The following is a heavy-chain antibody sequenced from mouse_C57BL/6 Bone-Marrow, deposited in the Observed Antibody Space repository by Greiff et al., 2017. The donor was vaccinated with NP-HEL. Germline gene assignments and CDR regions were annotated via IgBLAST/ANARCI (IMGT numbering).Heavy chain of an antibody. CDR3: ARWVYYDGSDAMDY. Sequence: VKLQESGAELARPGASVKLSCKASGYTFTSYGISWVKQRTGQGLEWIGEIYPRSGNTYYNEKFKGKATLTADKSSSTAYMELRSLTSEDSAVYYCARWVYYDGSDAMDYWGQGTSVTVSS. CDR1: GYTFTSYG. J-gene: IGHJ4*01. CDR2: IYPRSGNT. D-gene: IGHD1-1*01. V-gene: IGHV1-81*01.